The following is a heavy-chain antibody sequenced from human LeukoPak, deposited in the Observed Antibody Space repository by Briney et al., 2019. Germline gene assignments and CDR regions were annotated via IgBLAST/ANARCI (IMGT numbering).Heavy chain of an antibody. CDR3: VRDRRYSSGWYTGGLDC. CDR1: GFTFSNNW. V-gene: IGHV3-48*01. D-gene: IGHD6-19*01. Sequence: GGSLRLSCAASGFTFSNNWMTWVRQAPGKGLEWVSYISISSRTIYYADSVKGRFTISRDNAKNSLYLQMNSLRAEDTAVYYCVRDRRYSSGWYTGGLDCWGQGTLVTVSS. CDR2: ISISSRTI. J-gene: IGHJ4*02.